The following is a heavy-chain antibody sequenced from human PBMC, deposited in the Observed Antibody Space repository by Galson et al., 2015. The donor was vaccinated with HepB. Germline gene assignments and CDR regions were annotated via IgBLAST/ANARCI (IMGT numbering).Heavy chain of an antibody. CDR1: GYSFTSYW. J-gene: IGHJ4*02. D-gene: IGHD2-2*01. Sequence: QSGAEVKKPGESLRISCKGSGYSFTSYWISWVRQMPGKGLEWMGRIDPSDSYTNYSPSFQGHVTISADKSISTAYLQWSSLKASDTAMYYCASRAPYCSSASCYDYWGQGTLVTVSS. CDR2: IDPSDSYT. CDR3: ASRAPYCSSASCYDY. V-gene: IGHV5-10-1*01.